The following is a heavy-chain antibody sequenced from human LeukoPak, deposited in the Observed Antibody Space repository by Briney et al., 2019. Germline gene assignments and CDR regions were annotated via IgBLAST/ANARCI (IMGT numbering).Heavy chain of an antibody. CDR2: IIPIFGAA. J-gene: IGHJ4*02. Sequence: ASVKVSSKASEGTFSCYGISWVRQAPGQGLEWMGGIIPIFGAANYAQKFQGRVTITTDESTRTAYMELSSLRSDDTAVYYCAIDGCALRFLQWSYWGQGTLVTVSS. CDR3: AIDGCALRFLQWSY. V-gene: IGHV1-69*05. D-gene: IGHD3-3*01. CDR1: EGTFSCYG.